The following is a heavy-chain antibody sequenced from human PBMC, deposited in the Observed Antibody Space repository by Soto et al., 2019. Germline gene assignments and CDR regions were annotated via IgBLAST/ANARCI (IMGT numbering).Heavy chain of an antibody. CDR3: AKDRYCSSYSCQTFDH. Sequence: PGGSRRLSCVTSGFSFSYYAMSGGGQAPGKGLEWVSVISGGSGTTYYAGSVKGRFTTYRDNSKNTLYLYMNSLTAEDTAVYYCAKDRYCSSYSCQTFDHWGQGTLVTVSS. CDR1: GFSFSYYA. CDR2: ISGGSGTT. J-gene: IGHJ4*02. D-gene: IGHD2-2*01. V-gene: IGHV3-23*01.